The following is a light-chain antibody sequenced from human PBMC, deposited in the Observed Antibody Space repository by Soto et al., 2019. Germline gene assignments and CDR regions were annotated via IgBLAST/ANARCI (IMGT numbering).Light chain of an antibody. CDR1: SSDVGSYNR. CDR2: DVS. CDR3: SSYTSSSTYV. Sequence: QSALTQPPSVSGSPGQSVTISCTGTSSDVGSYNRVSWYQQPPGTAPKVMIYDVSNRPSGVPDRFSGSKSGNTASLTISGLQSEGESDYYCSSYTSSSTYVFGTGTKLTVL. V-gene: IGLV2-18*02. J-gene: IGLJ1*01.